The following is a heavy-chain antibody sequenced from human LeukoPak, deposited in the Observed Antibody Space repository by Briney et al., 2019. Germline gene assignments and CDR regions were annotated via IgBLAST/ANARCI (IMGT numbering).Heavy chain of an antibody. CDR1: GYTFTGYY. J-gene: IGHJ4*02. Sequence: ASVKVSCKASGYTFTGYYMHWVRQAPGQGLEWMGWINPNSGGTNYAQKFQGRVTMTRDTSISTAYMELSRLRSDDTAVYYCARAGASWSPHFDYWGQGTLVTVSS. CDR2: INPNSGGT. V-gene: IGHV1-2*02. CDR3: ARAGASWSPHFDY. D-gene: IGHD2-15*01.